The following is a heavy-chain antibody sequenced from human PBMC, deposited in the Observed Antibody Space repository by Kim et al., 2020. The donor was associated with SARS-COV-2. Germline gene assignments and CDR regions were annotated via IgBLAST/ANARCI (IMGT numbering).Heavy chain of an antibody. V-gene: IGHV3-48*03. CDR2: ISSSGSII. Sequence: GGSLRLSCAASGFTFSNYEMNWVRQAPGKGLEWVSYISSSGSIISYADSVKGRFIISRDNAKNSLYLQMNSLRAEDTAVYYCAREDCSGGSCHSVSVDWFDPWGQGTLVTVSS. J-gene: IGHJ5*02. CDR1: GFTFSNYE. CDR3: AREDCSGGSCHSVSVDWFDP. D-gene: IGHD2-15*01.